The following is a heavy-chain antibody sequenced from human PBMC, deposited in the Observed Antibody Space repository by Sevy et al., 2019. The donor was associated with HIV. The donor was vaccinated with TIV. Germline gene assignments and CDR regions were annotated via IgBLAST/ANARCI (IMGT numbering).Heavy chain of an antibody. V-gene: IGHV1-3*01. J-gene: IGHJ4*02. Sequence: ASVKVSCKASGYSFSTYAIHWVRQAPGQRLEWLGWISAVNGNAKYSQKFQDRVTIIRDASATTTYMELKSLRSEDTAIYYCARDDGSGTLLEYWGQGTLVTVSS. CDR1: GYSFSTYA. CDR2: ISAVNGNA. CDR3: ARDDGSGTLLEY. D-gene: IGHD3-10*01.